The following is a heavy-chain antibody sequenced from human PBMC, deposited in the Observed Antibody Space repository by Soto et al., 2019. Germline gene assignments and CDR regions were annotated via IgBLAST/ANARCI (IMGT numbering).Heavy chain of an antibody. D-gene: IGHD3-22*01. CDR2: IPGPDSNT. J-gene: IGHJ3*02. Sequence: VESLRSSCKTVGYNFTNYWLVWVHQMPGKGLEGTRLIPGPDSNTRYSPSFQGHVTNSADKSISTAYLQWSSLKASDSSMYYCASASGQFNSTGYYYFSAFDIWGQGTMVTVSS. CDR1: GYNFTNYW. CDR3: ASASGQFNSTGYYYFSAFDI. V-gene: IGHV5-51*07.